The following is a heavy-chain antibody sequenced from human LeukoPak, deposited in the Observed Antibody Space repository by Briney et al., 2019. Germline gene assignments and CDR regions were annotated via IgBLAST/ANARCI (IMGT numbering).Heavy chain of an antibody. CDR3: ARGDPGIAAAVGF. D-gene: IGHD6-13*01. Sequence: SETLSLTCVVYGGSFSGYYWSWIRQPPGKGLKYIGEINHSAITNYNPSLKSRVTISVDTSKNQFSLKLSSVTAADTAVYYCARGDPGIAAAVGFWGQGTLVTVSS. J-gene: IGHJ4*02. CDR1: GGSFSGYY. V-gene: IGHV4-34*01. CDR2: INHSAIT.